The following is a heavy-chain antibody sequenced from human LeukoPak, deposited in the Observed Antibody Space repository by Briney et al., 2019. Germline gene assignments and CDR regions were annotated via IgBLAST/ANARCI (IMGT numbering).Heavy chain of an antibody. D-gene: IGHD3-22*01. J-gene: IGHJ4*02. CDR2: ISSSGSTI. CDR3: ARVPITYYYDSSGQEPDY. Sequence: GGPLRLPCAASVFTFSDYYMSWLRHARGKGLVWVSYISSSGSTIYYADYVKGRFTISRDNAKNSLYLQMNSLRAEDTAVYYCARVPITYYYDSSGQEPDYWGQGTLVTVSS. CDR1: VFTFSDYY. V-gene: IGHV3-11*01.